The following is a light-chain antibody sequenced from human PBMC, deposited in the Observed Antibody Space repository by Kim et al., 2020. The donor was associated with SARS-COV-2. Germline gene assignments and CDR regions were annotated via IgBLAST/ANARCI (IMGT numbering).Light chain of an antibody. V-gene: IGLV3-1*01. CDR1: KWGDKD. CDR3: QAWDSSTAI. Sequence: VSPGQTASITCSGNKWGDKDASWYQQKPGQSPVLDIYQDSKRPSGIPERFSGSNSGNTATLTISGTQAMDEADYYCQAWDSSTAIVGGGTKLTVL. CDR2: QDS. J-gene: IGLJ2*01.